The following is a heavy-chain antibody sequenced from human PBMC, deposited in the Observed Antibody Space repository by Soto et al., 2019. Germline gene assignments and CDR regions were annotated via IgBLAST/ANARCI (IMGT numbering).Heavy chain of an antibody. D-gene: IGHD3-3*01. CDR3: ARSLRFLEWLLYFDAFDI. J-gene: IGHJ3*02. V-gene: IGHV3-21*01. CDR1: GFTFSSYI. Sequence: GGSLRLSCAASGFTFSSYIMNWVRQAPGKGLEWVSSISSSSSYIYYADSVKGRFTISRDNAKNSLYLQMNSLRAEDTAVYYCARSLRFLEWLLYFDAFDIWGQGTMVTVSS. CDR2: ISSSSSYI.